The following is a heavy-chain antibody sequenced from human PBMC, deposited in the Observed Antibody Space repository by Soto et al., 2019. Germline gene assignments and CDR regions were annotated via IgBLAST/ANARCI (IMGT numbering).Heavy chain of an antibody. Sequence: QLHLVQSGAVVKKPGASVTVSCSASGYPVTAYYMHWVRQAPGRGLEWMGGINPAPGAAKNTQTIKGVVGLTGDLSASTVFMEPSGPTSEDPAVFFWARGGGVGVAGSAAFDMWGQGTVVTVSS. CDR3: ARGGGVGVAGSAAFDM. CDR2: INPAPGAA. V-gene: IGHV1-2*02. CDR1: GYPVTAYY. D-gene: IGHD3-3*01. J-gene: IGHJ3*02.